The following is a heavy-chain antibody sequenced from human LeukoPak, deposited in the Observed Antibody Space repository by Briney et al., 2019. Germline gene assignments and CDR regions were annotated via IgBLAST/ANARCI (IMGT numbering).Heavy chain of an antibody. CDR2: IHNRGST. CDR3: ARAPYSSSWYYFDY. CDR1: GGSISSYY. D-gene: IGHD6-13*01. J-gene: IGHJ4*02. V-gene: IGHV4-59*01. Sequence: SETLSLTYTVSGGSISSYYWSWIRQPPGKGLEWIGYIHNRGSTNYNPSLKSRVTISVDTSKNQFSLKLTSVTAADTAVYYCARAPYSSSWYYFDYWGQGTLVTVSS.